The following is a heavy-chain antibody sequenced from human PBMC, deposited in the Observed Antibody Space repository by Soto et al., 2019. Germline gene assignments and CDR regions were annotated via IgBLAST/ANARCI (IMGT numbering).Heavy chain of an antibody. CDR1: GGTFSSYT. D-gene: IGHD3-10*01. CDR2: IIPILGIA. CDR3: ARDGWFGELSSFDY. J-gene: IGHJ4*02. Sequence: QVQLVQSGAEVKKPGSSVKVSCKASGGTFSSYTISWVRQAPGQGLEWMGRIIPILGIANYAQKFQGRVTITADKSTSTAYMELRSLRSEDTAVYYCARDGWFGELSSFDYWGQGTLVTVSS. V-gene: IGHV1-69*08.